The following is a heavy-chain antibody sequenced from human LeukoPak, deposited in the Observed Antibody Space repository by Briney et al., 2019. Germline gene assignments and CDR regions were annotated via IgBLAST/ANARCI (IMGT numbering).Heavy chain of an antibody. J-gene: IGHJ5*02. D-gene: IGHD2-15*01. V-gene: IGHV1-8*01. CDR3: ATADCSCGSCYDP. Sequence: ASVKVSCKASGYTFTSYDINWVRQATGQGLEWMGWMNPNSGNTGYAQKFQGRVTMTRNTSISTAYMELSSLRSEDTAVYYCATADCSCGSCYDPWGQGTLVTVSS. CDR1: GYTFTSYD. CDR2: MNPNSGNT.